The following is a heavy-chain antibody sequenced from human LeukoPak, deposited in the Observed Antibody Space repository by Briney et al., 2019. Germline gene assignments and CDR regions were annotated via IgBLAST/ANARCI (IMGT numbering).Heavy chain of an antibody. CDR2: ITWNSGNI. CDR1: GFTFDNYA. D-gene: IGHD2-15*01. V-gene: IGHV3-9*01. CDR3: AKDRSGGSSYGMDV. J-gene: IGHJ6*02. Sequence: GAPLRLSCAASGFTFDNYAMHWVRQPPGKGLEWVSGITWNSGNIGYADSVKGRFTISRDNAKNSLYLQMNSLRAEDTALYYCAKDRSGGSSYGMDVWGQGTTVTVSS.